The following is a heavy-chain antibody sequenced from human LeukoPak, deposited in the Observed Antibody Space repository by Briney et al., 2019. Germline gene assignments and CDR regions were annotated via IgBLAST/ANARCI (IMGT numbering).Heavy chain of an antibody. J-gene: IGHJ4*02. D-gene: IGHD2-15*01. Sequence: GGSLRLSCAASGFTFSSYGMHWVRQAPGKGLEWVAFIRYDGSNKYYADSVKGRFTISRDNSKNTLYLQMNSLRAEDTAVYYCAKEPVAATTYFDYWGQGTLVTVSS. CDR3: AKEPVAATTYFDY. CDR1: GFTFSSYG. V-gene: IGHV3-30*02. CDR2: IRYDGSNK.